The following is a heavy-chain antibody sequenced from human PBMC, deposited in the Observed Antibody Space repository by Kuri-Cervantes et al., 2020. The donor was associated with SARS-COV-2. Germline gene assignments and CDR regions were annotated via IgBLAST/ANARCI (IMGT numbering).Heavy chain of an antibody. CDR2: IWYDGSNK. CDR1: GFTFSSYG. J-gene: IGHJ3*02. Sequence: GESLKISCAASGFTFSSYGMHWVRQAPGKGLEWVAVIWYDGSNKYYADSVKGRFTISRDNSKNTLYLQMNSLRAEDTAVYYCARETGSLAFDIWGQGTMVTVSS. CDR3: ARETGSLAFDI. D-gene: IGHD3-10*01. V-gene: IGHV3-33*01.